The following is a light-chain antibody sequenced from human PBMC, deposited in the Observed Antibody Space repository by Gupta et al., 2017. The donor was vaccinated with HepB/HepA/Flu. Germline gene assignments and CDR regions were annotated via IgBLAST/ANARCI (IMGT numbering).Light chain of an antibody. CDR1: SSDVGGYNY. V-gene: IGLV2-14*01. J-gene: IGLJ3*02. CDR3: SSYTSSSTNWV. CDR2: DVS. Sequence: QSALPQPASVSGSPGQSITISCTGTSSDVGGYNYVSWYQQHPGKAPKLMIYDVSNRPSGVSNRFSGSKSGNTASLTISGLQAEDEADYYCSSYTSSSTNWVFGGGTKPTVL.